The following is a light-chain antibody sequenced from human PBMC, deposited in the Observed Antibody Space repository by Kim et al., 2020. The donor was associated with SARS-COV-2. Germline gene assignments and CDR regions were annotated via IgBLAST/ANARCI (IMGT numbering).Light chain of an antibody. CDR1: VLAKKY. J-gene: IGLJ3*02. Sequence: SYELTQPSSVSVSPGQTAWITCSGDVLAKKYARWFQQKPGQAPVLVIYKDSERPSGIPERFSGSSSGTTVTLTISGAQVEDEADYYCYSAADNSWVFGGGTQLTVL. CDR2: KDS. V-gene: IGLV3-27*01. CDR3: YSAADNSWV.